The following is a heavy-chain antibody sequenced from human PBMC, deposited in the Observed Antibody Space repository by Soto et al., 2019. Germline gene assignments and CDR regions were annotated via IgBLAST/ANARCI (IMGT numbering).Heavy chain of an antibody. V-gene: IGHV1-2*02. CDR3: WRDVKHAFDI. CDR2: INPNSGGT. J-gene: IGHJ3*02. Sequence: QVHLVQSGAEVKKPGASVRVSCKASGYSFTGYYLHWLRQAPGQGLEWMGWINPNSGGTNYAQNFQGRVTMTRDTSITTAYMELSRLRSDDKAVYYCWRDVKHAFDIWCQGTMVTVSS. CDR1: GYSFTGYY.